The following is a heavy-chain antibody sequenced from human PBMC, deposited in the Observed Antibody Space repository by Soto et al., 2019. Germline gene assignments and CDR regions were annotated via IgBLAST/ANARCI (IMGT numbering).Heavy chain of an antibody. Sequence: GESLKISCAASGFTFSDYYMSWIRQAPGKGLEWVSYISGSGSTIYYTDSLKGRFTISRDNAKNSLYLQMNSLRAEDTAVYYCARGRYSSGWYASDIWGQGTMVTVSS. CDR3: ARGRYSSGWYASDI. D-gene: IGHD6-19*01. V-gene: IGHV3-11*01. CDR1: GFTFSDYY. CDR2: ISGSGSTI. J-gene: IGHJ3*02.